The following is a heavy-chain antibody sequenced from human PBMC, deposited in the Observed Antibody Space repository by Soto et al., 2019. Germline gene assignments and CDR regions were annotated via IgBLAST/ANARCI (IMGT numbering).Heavy chain of an antibody. Sequence: PSETLSLTCTVSGCSISRSPYSWGWIRQPPGEGLELIGTFHYNENTYYNPSLGSRVTISVDTSKNQFSLRVTSVTVADTAVYYCARLGGYCSGTSTSCYGFYGMDVWGQGTTVTVS. V-gene: IGHV4-39*01. CDR2: FHYNENT. CDR3: ARLGGYCSGTSTSCYGFYGMDV. CDR1: GCSISRSPYS. J-gene: IGHJ6*02. D-gene: IGHD2-2*01.